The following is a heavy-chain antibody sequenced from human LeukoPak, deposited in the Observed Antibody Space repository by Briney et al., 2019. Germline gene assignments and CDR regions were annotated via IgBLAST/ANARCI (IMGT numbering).Heavy chain of an antibody. Sequence: PSQTLSLTCTVSGGSISSGGYYWSWIRQHPGKGLEWIGYIYYSGSIYYNPSLKSRVTISVDTSKNQFSLKLSSVTAADTAVYYCARVADSGYDYYFDYWGQGTLVTVSS. V-gene: IGHV4-31*03. CDR2: IYYSGSI. CDR1: GGSISSGGYY. CDR3: ARVADSGYDYYFDY. D-gene: IGHD5-12*01. J-gene: IGHJ4*02.